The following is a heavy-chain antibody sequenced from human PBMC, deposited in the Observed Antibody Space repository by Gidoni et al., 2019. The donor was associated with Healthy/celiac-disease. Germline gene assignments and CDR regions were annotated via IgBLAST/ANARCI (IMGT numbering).Heavy chain of an antibody. CDR3: AKGTVWLGESPPDY. CDR1: GFTFSSYG. Sequence: QVQLVASGGGVVQPGRSLRLSCAASGFTFSSYGMHWVRQDPGKGLEWVAVISYDGRNKYYADSVKGRFTISRDNSKNTLYLQMNSLRAEDTAVYYCAKGTVWLGESPPDYWGQGTLVTVSS. CDR2: ISYDGRNK. J-gene: IGHJ4*02. D-gene: IGHD3-10*01. V-gene: IGHV3-30*18.